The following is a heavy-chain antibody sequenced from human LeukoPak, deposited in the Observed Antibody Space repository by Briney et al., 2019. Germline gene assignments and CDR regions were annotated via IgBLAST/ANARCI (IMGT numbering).Heavy chain of an antibody. CDR3: VKGPSEPCRDDGCYFDS. Sequence: PGGSLRLSCAVSGITLSNYGMTWVRQAPGKGLEWVSSVNDAGGDAYYADSVKGRFTISRDNSKNTLFLQMNSLTAEDTATYYCVKGPSEPCRDDGCYFDSWGQGTLVTVSS. CDR1: GITLSNYG. V-gene: IGHV3-23*01. J-gene: IGHJ4*02. CDR2: VNDAGGDA. D-gene: IGHD1-14*01.